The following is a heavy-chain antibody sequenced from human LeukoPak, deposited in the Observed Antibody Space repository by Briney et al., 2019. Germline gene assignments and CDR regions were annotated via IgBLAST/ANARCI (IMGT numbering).Heavy chain of an antibody. D-gene: IGHD4-17*01. V-gene: IGHV3-43D*03. CDR1: GFTFDDYA. J-gene: IGHJ4*02. CDR3: AKDKTFGGTTVTILDY. CDR2: ISWDGGST. Sequence: GGSLRLSFAASGFTFDDYAMHWVRQAPGKGLEWVSLISWDGGSTYYADSVKGRFTISRDNSKNSLYLQMNSLRAEDTALYYCAKDKTFGGTTVTILDYWGQGTLVTVSS.